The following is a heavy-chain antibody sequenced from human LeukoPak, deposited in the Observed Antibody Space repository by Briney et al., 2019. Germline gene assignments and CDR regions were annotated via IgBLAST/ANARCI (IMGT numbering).Heavy chain of an antibody. Sequence: PGGSLRLSCAASGFTFSSYGMHWVRQAPGKGLEWVAVISFDGSNKYSSDSVEGRFTISRDNSNNTLYLQMESLRAEDTAVYYCAKAYLGSSDYYYYYMDVWGKGTTVTVSS. CDR3: AKAYLGSSDYYYYYMDV. CDR1: GFTFSSYG. J-gene: IGHJ6*03. D-gene: IGHD6-6*01. CDR2: ISFDGSNK. V-gene: IGHV3-33*05.